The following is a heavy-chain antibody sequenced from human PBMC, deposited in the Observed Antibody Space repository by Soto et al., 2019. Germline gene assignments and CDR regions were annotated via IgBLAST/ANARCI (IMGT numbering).Heavy chain of an antibody. D-gene: IGHD5-12*01. J-gene: IGHJ4*02. CDR2: ISYDGSNK. CDR1: GFTFSSYA. V-gene: IGHV3-30-3*01. Sequence: GGSLRLSCAASGFTFSSYAMHWVRQAPGKGLEWVAVISYDGSNKYYADSVKGRFTISRDNSKNTLYLQMNSLRAEDTAVYYCARDGATLNYYFDYWGQGTLVTVSS. CDR3: ARDGATLNYYFDY.